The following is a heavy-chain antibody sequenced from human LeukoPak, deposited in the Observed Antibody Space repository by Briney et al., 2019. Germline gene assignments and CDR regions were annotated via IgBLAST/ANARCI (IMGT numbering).Heavy chain of an antibody. D-gene: IGHD5-12*01. J-gene: IGHJ6*03. Sequence: TSETLSLTCTVSGGSISSYYWSWIRQPPGKGLEWIGYIYYSGSTNYNPSLKSRVTISVDTSKNQFSPKLSSVTAADTAVYYCARHSRGYDFPATYYYYYYMDVWGKGTTVTVSS. CDR2: IYYSGST. CDR1: GGSISSYY. CDR3: ARHSRGYDFPATYYYYYYMDV. V-gene: IGHV4-59*08.